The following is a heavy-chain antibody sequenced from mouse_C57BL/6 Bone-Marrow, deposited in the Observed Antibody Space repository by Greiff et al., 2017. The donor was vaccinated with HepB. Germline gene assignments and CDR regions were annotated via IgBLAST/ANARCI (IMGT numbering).Heavy chain of an antibody. V-gene: IGHV14-2*01. Sequence: VHVKQSGAELVKPGASVKLSCTASGFNIKDYYMHWVKQRTEQGLEWIGRIDPEDGETKYAPKFQGKATITADTSSNTAYLQLSSLTSEDTAVYYCARGVTTPYYYAMDYWGQGTSVTVSS. CDR3: ARGVTTPYYYAMDY. J-gene: IGHJ4*01. CDR1: GFNIKDYY. CDR2: IDPEDGET. D-gene: IGHD2-5*01.